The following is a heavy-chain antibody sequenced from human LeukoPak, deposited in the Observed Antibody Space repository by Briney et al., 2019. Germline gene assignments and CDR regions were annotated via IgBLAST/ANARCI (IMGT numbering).Heavy chain of an antibody. J-gene: IGHJ6*04. CDR2: IIPIFGTA. D-gene: IGHD1-26*01. V-gene: IGHV1-69*01. CDR1: GGTFSSYA. Sequence: GASVKVSCKASGGTFSSYAISWVRQAPGQGLEWMGGIIPIFGTANYAQKFQGRVTITADESTSTADMELSSLRSEDTAVYYCARDWDQRNYYYGMDVWGKGTTVTVSS. CDR3: ARDWDQRNYYYGMDV.